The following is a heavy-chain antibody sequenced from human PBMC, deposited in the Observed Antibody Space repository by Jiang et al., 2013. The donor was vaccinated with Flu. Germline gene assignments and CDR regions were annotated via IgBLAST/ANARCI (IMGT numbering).Heavy chain of an antibody. CDR2: IYPGDSDT. CDR3: ARSSGSSWLRVQGDYFDY. V-gene: IGHV5-51*01. D-gene: IGHD6-13*01. J-gene: IGHJ4*02. CDR1: GYSFTSYW. Sequence: SLKISCKGSGYSFTSYWIGWVRQMPGKGLEWMGIIYPGDSDTRYSPSFQGQVTISADKSISTAYLQWSSLKASDTAMYYCARSSGSSWLRVQGDYFDYWGQGTLVTVSS.